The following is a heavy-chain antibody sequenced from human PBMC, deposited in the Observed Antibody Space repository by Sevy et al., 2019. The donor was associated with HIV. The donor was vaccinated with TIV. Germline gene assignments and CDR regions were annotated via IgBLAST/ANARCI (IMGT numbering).Heavy chain of an antibody. D-gene: IGHD2-21*02. Sequence: SETLSLTCSVSGASVSAANDYWSWIRQPPGKGLEWIGSSHNSGRTFYNPSLKSRVSISLDMSKNEFSLKLRSVTAADTAVYFCARVVPGDHFDYWGQGTLVTVSS. J-gene: IGHJ4*02. V-gene: IGHV4-39*07. CDR3: ARVVPGDHFDY. CDR2: SHNSGRT. CDR1: GASVSAANDY.